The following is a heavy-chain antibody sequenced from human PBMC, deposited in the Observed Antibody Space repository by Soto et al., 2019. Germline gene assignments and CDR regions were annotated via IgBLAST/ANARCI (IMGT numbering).Heavy chain of an antibody. Sequence: GGSLRLSCAASGFTVSSNYMSWVRQAPGKGLEWVSVIYSGGSTYYTDSVKGRFTISRDNSKNTLYLQMNSLRAVDTSVYYCAGGFRGKENAFDIWGQGTMVTVSS. D-gene: IGHD3-10*01. CDR3: AGGFRGKENAFDI. V-gene: IGHV3-53*01. CDR2: IYSGGST. CDR1: GFTVSSNY. J-gene: IGHJ3*02.